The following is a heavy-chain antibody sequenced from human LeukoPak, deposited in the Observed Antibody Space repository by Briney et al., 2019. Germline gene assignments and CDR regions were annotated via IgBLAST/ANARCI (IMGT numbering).Heavy chain of an antibody. Sequence: GGSLRLSCAASGFTVSSNYMSWVRQAPGKGLEWVSVIYSGGSTYYAGSVKGRFTISRDNSKNTLYLQMNSLRAEDTAVYYCARVKNAPSRSTQHNWFDPWGQGTLVTVSS. V-gene: IGHV3-53*01. CDR2: IYSGGST. CDR1: GFTVSSNY. J-gene: IGHJ5*02. CDR3: ARVKNAPSRSTQHNWFDP.